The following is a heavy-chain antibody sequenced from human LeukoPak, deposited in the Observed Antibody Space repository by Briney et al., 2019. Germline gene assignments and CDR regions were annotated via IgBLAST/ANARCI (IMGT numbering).Heavy chain of an antibody. J-gene: IGHJ5*02. Sequence: GRSLRLSCAASGFTFDDYAMHWVRQAPGKGLEWVSGISWNSGSIGYADSVKGRLTISRDNAKNSLYLQMNSLRAEDTALYYCAKGGTGYYKYNWFDPWGQGTLVTVSS. D-gene: IGHD3-9*01. CDR1: GFTFDDYA. V-gene: IGHV3-9*01. CDR2: ISWNSGSI. CDR3: AKGGTGYYKYNWFDP.